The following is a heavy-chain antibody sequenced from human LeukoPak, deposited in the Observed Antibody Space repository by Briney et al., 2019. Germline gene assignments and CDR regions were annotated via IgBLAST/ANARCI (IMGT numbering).Heavy chain of an antibody. J-gene: IGHJ4*02. D-gene: IGHD1-26*01. V-gene: IGHV1-2*02. CDR2: INPNSGGT. Sequence: ASVKVSCKASGYTFTGYYMHWVRQAPGQGLEWMGWINPNSGGTNYAQKFQGRVTMTRDTSISTAYMELSRLRSDDTAVYYCARDLAVGATGDYWGQGTLVTVSS. CDR1: GYTFTGYY. CDR3: ARDLAVGATGDY.